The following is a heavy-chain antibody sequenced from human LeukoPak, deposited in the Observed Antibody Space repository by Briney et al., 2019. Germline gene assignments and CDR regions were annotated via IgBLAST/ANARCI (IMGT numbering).Heavy chain of an antibody. J-gene: IGHJ3*01. CDR3: AREAILDDAFDV. D-gene: IGHD3-3*02. Sequence: GGSLRLSCPASGFTFSDYYMSWIRQAPGKGLEWISYISNGAGGTIHYADSVKGRFTISRDNAKNSVFLQMNSLRGEDTAVYYCAREAILDDAFDVWGHGTVVTVSS. CDR2: ISNGAGGTI. CDR1: GFTFSDYY. V-gene: IGHV3-11*01.